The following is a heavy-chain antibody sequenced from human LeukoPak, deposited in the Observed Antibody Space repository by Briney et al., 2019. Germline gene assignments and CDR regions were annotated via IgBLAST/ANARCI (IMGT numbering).Heavy chain of an antibody. CDR2: ISGSGGST. Sequence: GGSLRLSCAASGFTFNNYAMSWVRPAPGKGLEWVSAISGSGGSTYYADSVKGRFTISRDNSKNTLYLQMNSLRAEDTAVYYCAKDHYYGSGSYLDYWGQGTLVTVSS. CDR3: AKDHYYGSGSYLDY. CDR1: GFTFNNYA. V-gene: IGHV3-23*01. J-gene: IGHJ4*02. D-gene: IGHD3-10*01.